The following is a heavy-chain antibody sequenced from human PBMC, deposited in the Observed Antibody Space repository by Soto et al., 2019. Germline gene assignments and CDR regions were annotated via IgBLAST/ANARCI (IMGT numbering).Heavy chain of an antibody. CDR2: IYYSGST. J-gene: IGHJ5*02. V-gene: IGHV4-31*03. Sequence: SETHSLTCPVSGGSSRSGGYYWSWIRQHPGKGLEWIGYIYYSGSTYYNPSLKSRVTISVDTSKNQFSLKLSSVTAADTAVYYCARGMGTVVVAATPNNWFDPWGQGTLVTVSS. CDR1: GGSSRSGGYY. D-gene: IGHD2-15*01. CDR3: ARGMGTVVVAATPNNWFDP.